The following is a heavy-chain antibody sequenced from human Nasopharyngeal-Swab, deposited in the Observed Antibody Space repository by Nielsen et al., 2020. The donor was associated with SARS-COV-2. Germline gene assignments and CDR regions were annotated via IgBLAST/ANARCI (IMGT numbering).Heavy chain of an antibody. CDR1: GGSFSGYY. J-gene: IGHJ5*02. Sequence: SETLSLTCAVYGGSFSGYYWSWIRQPPGKGLEWIGYIYYSGSTNYNPSLKSRVTISVDTSKNQFSLKLSSVTAADTAVYYCARDSADYYDSSIFSNWFDPWGQGTLGTVSS. CDR3: ARDSADYYDSSIFSNWFDP. V-gene: IGHV4-59*01. D-gene: IGHD3-22*01. CDR2: IYYSGST.